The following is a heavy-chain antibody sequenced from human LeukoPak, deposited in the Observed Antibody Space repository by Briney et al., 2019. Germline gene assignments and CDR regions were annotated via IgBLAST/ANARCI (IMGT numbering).Heavy chain of an antibody. V-gene: IGHV4-39*01. CDR3: ARRYYDSSGYYLAFDY. J-gene: IGHJ4*02. D-gene: IGHD3-22*01. Sequence: SETLSLTCTVSGGSISTYYWGWIRQPPGKGLEWIGSIYYSGSTYYNPSLKSRVTISVDTSKNQFSLKLSSVTAADTAVYYCARRYYDSSGYYLAFDYWGQGTLVTVSS. CDR2: IYYSGST. CDR1: GGSISTYY.